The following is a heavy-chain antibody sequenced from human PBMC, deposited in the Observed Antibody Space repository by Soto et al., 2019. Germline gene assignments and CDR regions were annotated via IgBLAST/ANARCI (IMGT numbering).Heavy chain of an antibody. CDR1: GGTFSRYA. CDR3: ARERIGTMIVVVTSGFDL. Sequence: QVQLVQSGAEVKKPGSSVKVSCKASGGTFSRYAISWVRQAPGQGLEWMGGIIPIFGTANYAQKFQGRVTITADQSTSTAYMELSSLRSEDTAVYYCARERIGTMIVVVTSGFDLWGRGTLVTVSS. J-gene: IGHJ2*01. D-gene: IGHD3-22*01. V-gene: IGHV1-69*12. CDR2: IIPIFGTA.